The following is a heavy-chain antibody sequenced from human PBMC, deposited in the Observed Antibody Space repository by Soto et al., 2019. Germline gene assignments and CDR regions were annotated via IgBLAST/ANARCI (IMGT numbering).Heavy chain of an antibody. CDR2: IYYSGST. V-gene: IGHV4-59*06. Sequence: SETLSLTCTVSGGSISSYYWSWIRQPPGKGLEWIGYIYYSGSTYYNPSLKSRVTISVDTSKNQFSLKLSSVTAADTAVYYCARDRASITIFGVVSWNWFDPWGQGTLVTVSS. CDR1: GGSISSYY. D-gene: IGHD3-3*01. CDR3: ARDRASITIFGVVSWNWFDP. J-gene: IGHJ5*02.